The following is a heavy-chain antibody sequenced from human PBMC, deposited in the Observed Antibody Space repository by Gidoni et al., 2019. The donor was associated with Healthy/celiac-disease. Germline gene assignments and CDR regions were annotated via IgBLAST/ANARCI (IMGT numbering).Heavy chain of an antibody. CDR2: IIPSFWTA. J-gene: IGHJ4*02. CDR3: AESGVYYDSSGVIDY. V-gene: IGHV1-69*01. D-gene: IGHD3-22*01. CDR1: GGTFSSYA. Sequence: QVQLVQSGAEVQTPGSSVKISCKASGGTFSSYAISWVRQAPGQGLGWMGGIIPSFWTANYVQKGQGIVTITADESPSTAYMECSRLRSEVTAVYYCAESGVYYDSSGVIDYWGQGTLVTVSS.